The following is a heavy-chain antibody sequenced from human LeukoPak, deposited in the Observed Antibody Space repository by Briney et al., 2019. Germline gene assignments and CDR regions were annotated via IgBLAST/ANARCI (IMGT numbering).Heavy chain of an antibody. CDR2: IRSKAYGGTT. J-gene: IGHJ4*02. Sequence: GGSLRLSCAASGFTFSSYGMHWVRQAPGKGLEWVGFIRSKAYGGTTEYAASVKGRFTISRDDSKSIAYLQMNSLKTEDTAVYYCTRQSHGSGSYYIDYWGQGTLVTVSS. V-gene: IGHV3-49*04. D-gene: IGHD3-10*01. CDR3: TRQSHGSGSYYIDY. CDR1: GFTFSSYG.